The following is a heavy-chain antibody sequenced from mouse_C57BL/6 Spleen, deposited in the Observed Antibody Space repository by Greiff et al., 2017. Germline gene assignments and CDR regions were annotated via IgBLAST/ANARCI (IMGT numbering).Heavy chain of an antibody. Sequence: VQLQQSGAELVKPGASVKLSCKASGYTFTSYWMHWVKQRPGRGLEWLGRIDPNSGGTKYNEKFKSKATLTVDKPSSTAYVQLRSRTSEDSAVYLCERSAYYGSSPWAMDYWGPGTSGTVSS. CDR2: IDPNSGGT. CDR1: GYTFTSYW. J-gene: IGHJ4*01. V-gene: IGHV1-72*01. D-gene: IGHD1-1*01. CDR3: ERSAYYGSSPWAMDY.